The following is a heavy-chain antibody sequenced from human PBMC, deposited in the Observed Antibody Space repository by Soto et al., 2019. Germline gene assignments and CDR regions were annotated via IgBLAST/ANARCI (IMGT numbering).Heavy chain of an antibody. CDR3: ARAGYSSSSSLDY. CDR1: GGSISSYY. V-gene: IGHV4-59*01. J-gene: IGHJ4*02. CDR2: IYYSGST. D-gene: IGHD6-6*01. Sequence: SETLSLTCTVSGGSISSYYWSWIRQPPGKGLEWIGYIYYSGSTNYNPSLKSRVAISVDTSKNQFSLKLSSVTAADTAVYYCARAGYSSSSSLDYWGQGTLVTVSS.